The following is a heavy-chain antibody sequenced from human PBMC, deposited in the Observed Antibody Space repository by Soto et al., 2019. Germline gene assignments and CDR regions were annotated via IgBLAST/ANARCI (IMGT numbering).Heavy chain of an antibody. J-gene: IGHJ6*02. CDR2: IWYDGSNK. Sequence: QVQLVESGGGVVQPGRSLRLSCAASGFTFSSYGMHWVRQAPGKGLEWVAVIWYDGSNKYYADSVKGRFTISRDNSKNTLYLQMNSLRAEDTAVYYCARLVGATKGYYYYGMDVWGQGTTVTVSS. D-gene: IGHD1-26*01. CDR1: GFTFSSYG. CDR3: ARLVGATKGYYYYGMDV. V-gene: IGHV3-33*01.